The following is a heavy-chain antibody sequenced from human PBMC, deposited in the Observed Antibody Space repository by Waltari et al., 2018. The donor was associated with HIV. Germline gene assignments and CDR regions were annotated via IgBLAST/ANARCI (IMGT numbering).Heavy chain of an antibody. Sequence: QVQLVQSGAEVKKPGASVKVSCKASGYTFTSYAMHWVRQAPGQRLEWMGWINAGNGNTKYSQKFQGRVTITRDTSASTAYMELSSLRSEDTAVYYCARGDSSSEGVAFDIWGQGTMVTVSS. CDR3: ARGDSSSEGVAFDI. CDR1: GYTFTSYA. CDR2: INAGNGNT. V-gene: IGHV1-3*01. J-gene: IGHJ3*02. D-gene: IGHD6-13*01.